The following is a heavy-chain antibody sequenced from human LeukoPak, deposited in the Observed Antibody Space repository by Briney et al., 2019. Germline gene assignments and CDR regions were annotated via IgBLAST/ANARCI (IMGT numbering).Heavy chain of an antibody. D-gene: IGHD4-17*01. J-gene: IGHJ3*02. CDR2: ISGNGGDT. V-gene: IGHV3-23*01. Sequence: GVSLRLSCAATGFTFGSYAMNWVRQAPGKGLEWVSVISGNGGDTNHADSVKGRFTISRDNSKNTLYLQMNSLRAEDTAIYYCAFRGKVTVTTKGACDMCGQGTMVTVSS. CDR3: AFRGKVTVTTKGACDM. CDR1: GFTFGSYA.